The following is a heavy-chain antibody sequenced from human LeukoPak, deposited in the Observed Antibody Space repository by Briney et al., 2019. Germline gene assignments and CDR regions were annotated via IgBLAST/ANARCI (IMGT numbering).Heavy chain of an antibody. V-gene: IGHV4-4*07. J-gene: IGHJ3*02. Sequence: PSETLSLTCTVSGGSISSYYWSWIRQPAGKGLEWIGRIYTSGSTNYNPSLKSRVTMSVDTSKNQFSLKLSSVTAADTAVYYCAGTETGYSSSSGAFDIWGQGTMVTVSS. CDR1: GGSISSYY. D-gene: IGHD6-6*01. CDR3: AGTETGYSSSSGAFDI. CDR2: IYTSGST.